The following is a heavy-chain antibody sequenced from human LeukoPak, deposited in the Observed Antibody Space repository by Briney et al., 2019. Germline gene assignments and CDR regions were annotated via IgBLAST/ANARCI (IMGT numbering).Heavy chain of an antibody. CDR3: AKHKPIVVVPAATHNDY. CDR2: ISGSGGST. D-gene: IGHD2-2*01. J-gene: IGHJ4*02. V-gene: IGHV3-23*01. Sequence: PGGSLRLSCAASAFTFSSYAMSWVRQAPGKGLEWVSAISGSGGSTYYVDSVKGRFTISRDNSKNTLYLQMNSLGAEDTAVYYCAKHKPIVVVPAATHNDYWGQGTLVTVPS. CDR1: AFTFSSYA.